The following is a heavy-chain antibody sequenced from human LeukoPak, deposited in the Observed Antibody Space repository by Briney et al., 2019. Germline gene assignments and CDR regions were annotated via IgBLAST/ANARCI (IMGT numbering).Heavy chain of an antibody. CDR2: IIPILNTA. Sequence: SVKVSCKASGGFSNYAINWVRQAPGQGLEWMGRIIPILNTANSAEKFQGRVTITADKFTNTAYMELSSLRSEDTAIYYCARAHSGYDVKSFAYWGQGTLVTVSS. D-gene: IGHD5-12*01. J-gene: IGHJ4*02. CDR1: GGFSNYA. V-gene: IGHV1-69*04. CDR3: ARAHSGYDVKSFAY.